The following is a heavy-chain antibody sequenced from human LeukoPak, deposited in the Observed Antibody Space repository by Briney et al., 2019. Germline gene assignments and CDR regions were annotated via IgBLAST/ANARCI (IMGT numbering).Heavy chain of an antibody. D-gene: IGHD3-16*01. CDR2: INPNNGGT. V-gene: IGHV1-2*02. J-gene: IGHJ2*01. Sequence: GASVKVSCKASGYTFTDYYLHWVRQAPGQGLEWLGWINPNNGGTNYAQHFQGRVTMTRDTSITTAYMDLNSLRFDDTAVYYCALHWGSGWYFDLWGRGTQVTVSS. CDR1: GYTFTDYY. CDR3: ALHWGSGWYFDL.